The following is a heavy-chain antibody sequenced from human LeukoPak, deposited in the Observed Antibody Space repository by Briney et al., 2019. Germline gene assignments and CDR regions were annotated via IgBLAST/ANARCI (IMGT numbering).Heavy chain of an antibody. Sequence: SQTLSLTCAISGDSVSSNSAAWNWIRQSPSRSLEWLGRTYYRSKWSNAYAVSVKRRITINPDTSKNQFSLQLNSVTPEDTAVYYCARESRGGSSGWTINYYYYYMDVWGKGTTVTVSS. D-gene: IGHD6-19*01. V-gene: IGHV6-1*01. CDR2: TYYRSKWSN. J-gene: IGHJ6*03. CDR3: ARESRGGSSGWTINYYYYYMDV. CDR1: GDSVSSNSAA.